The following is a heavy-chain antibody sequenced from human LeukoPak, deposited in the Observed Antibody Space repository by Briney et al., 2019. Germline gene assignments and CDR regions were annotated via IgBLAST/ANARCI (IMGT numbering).Heavy chain of an antibody. CDR2: ISYDGSNK. V-gene: IGHV3-30*18. CDR1: GFTFSSYE. J-gene: IGHJ4*02. CDR3: AKDHGEMATMQGDY. Sequence: GGSLRLSCAASGFTFSSYEMNWVRQAPGKGLEWVAVISYDGSNKYYADSVKGRFTISRDNSKNTLYLQMNSLRAEDTAVYYCAKDHGEMATMQGDYWGQGTLVTVSS. D-gene: IGHD5-24*01.